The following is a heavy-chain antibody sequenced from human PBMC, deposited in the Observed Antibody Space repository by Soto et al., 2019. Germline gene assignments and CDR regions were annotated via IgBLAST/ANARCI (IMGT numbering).Heavy chain of an antibody. CDR2: ISAYNGNT. D-gene: IGHD3-3*01. V-gene: IGHV1-18*01. J-gene: IGHJ6*02. CDR3: ARDPHPYDFWSSGMDV. CDR1: GYTFTSYG. Sequence: QVQLVQSGAEVKKPGASVKVSCKASGYTFTSYGISWVRQAPGQGLEWMGWISAYNGNTNYAQKLQGRVTMTTDTXTXKAYMELRSLRSDDTAVYYCARDPHPYDFWSSGMDVWGQGTTVTVSS.